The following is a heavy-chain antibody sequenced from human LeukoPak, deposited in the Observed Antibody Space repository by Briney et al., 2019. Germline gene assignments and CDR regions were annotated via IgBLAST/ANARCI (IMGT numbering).Heavy chain of an antibody. CDR2: IIPIFGTA. CDR3: AGRSITGTTYYYYYMDV. Sequence: SVKVSCKASGGTFSSYAISWVRQAPGQGLEWMGGIIPIFGTANYAQKFQGRATITTDESTSTAYMELSSLRSEDTAVYYCAGRSITGTTYYYYYMDVWGKGTTVTVSS. J-gene: IGHJ6*03. D-gene: IGHD1-7*01. V-gene: IGHV1-69*05. CDR1: GGTFSSYA.